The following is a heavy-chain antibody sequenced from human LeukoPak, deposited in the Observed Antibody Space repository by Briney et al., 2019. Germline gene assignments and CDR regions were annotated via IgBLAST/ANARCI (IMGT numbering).Heavy chain of an antibody. Sequence: ASVKVSCKASGYTFTNYGISWVRQAPGQGLEWMGWISPYNGNTNSAQILQGRVTMTIDTSTSTAYMELRSLRSDDTAVYYCARMGGGSFGFLGHDYWGQGTLVTVSS. CDR1: GYTFTNYG. V-gene: IGHV1-18*01. CDR2: ISPYNGNT. J-gene: IGHJ4*02. D-gene: IGHD3-3*02. CDR3: ARMGGGSFGFLGHDY.